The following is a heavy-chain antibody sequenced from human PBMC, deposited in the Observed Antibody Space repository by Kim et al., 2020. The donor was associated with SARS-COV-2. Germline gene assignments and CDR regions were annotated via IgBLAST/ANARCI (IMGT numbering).Heavy chain of an antibody. D-gene: IGHD6-13*01. CDR2: ILPIFGTA. CDR1: GGTFSSYA. Sequence: SVKVSCKASGGTFSSYAISWVRQAPGQGLEWMGGILPIFGTANYAQKFQGRVTITADESTSTAYMELSSLRSEDTAVYYCARLAYSSTTVYDYVMAVWGQGTTVTVS. V-gene: IGHV1-69*13. J-gene: IGHJ6*02. CDR3: ARLAYSSTTVYDYVMAV.